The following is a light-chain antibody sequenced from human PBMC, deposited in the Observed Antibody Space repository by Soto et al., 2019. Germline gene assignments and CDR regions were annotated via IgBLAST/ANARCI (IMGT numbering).Light chain of an antibody. CDR1: QSVSSY. V-gene: IGKV3-11*01. Sequence: EIVLTQSPATLSLSPGERATLSCRASQSVSSYLAWYQQKPGQAPRLLIYDASNRATGIPARFSGSGSGTDFTPTISSLEPEDFAVYYSQQRSNWPRLTFGGGTKVQIK. CDR2: DAS. CDR3: QQRSNWPRLT. J-gene: IGKJ4*01.